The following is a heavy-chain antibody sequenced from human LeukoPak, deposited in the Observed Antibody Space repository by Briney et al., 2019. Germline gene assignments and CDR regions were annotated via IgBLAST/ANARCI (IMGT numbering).Heavy chain of an antibody. D-gene: IGHD1-1*01. CDR1: GFTFSNYA. CDR3: AKGGTGTRFDY. Sequence: GGSLRLSCAASGFTFSNYAMSWVRQAPGKGLEWVSAISGTGGTTYYADSVKGWFTISRDNSKNTLSLQMNSLRAEDTAVYYCAKGGTGTRFDYWGQGTLVIVSS. V-gene: IGHV3-23*01. J-gene: IGHJ4*02. CDR2: ISGTGGTT.